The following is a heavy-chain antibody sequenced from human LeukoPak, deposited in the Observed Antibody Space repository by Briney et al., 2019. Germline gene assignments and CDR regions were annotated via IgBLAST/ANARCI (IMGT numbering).Heavy chain of an antibody. J-gene: IGHJ6*04. V-gene: IGHV1-69*13. Sequence: SVKVSCKASGGTFSSYAISWVRQAPGQGLEWMGGIIPIFGTANYAQKFQGRVTITADESTSTAYMELSSLRSEGTAVYYCARDQGSTVTYGMDAWGKGTTVTVSS. D-gene: IGHD4-17*01. CDR2: IIPIFGTA. CDR1: GGTFSSYA. CDR3: ARDQGSTVTYGMDA.